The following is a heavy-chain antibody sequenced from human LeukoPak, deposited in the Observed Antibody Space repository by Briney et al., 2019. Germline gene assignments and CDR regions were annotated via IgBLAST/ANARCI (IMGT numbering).Heavy chain of an antibody. Sequence: SVKVSCKASGGTFSSYAISWVREAPGQGLEWMGGIIPIFGTANYAQKFQGRVTITADESTSTAYMELSSLRSEDTAVYYCARVSGYKFLHFDYWGQGTLVTVSS. D-gene: IGHD5-12*01. V-gene: IGHV1-69*13. CDR3: ARVSGYKFLHFDY. J-gene: IGHJ4*02. CDR1: GGTFSSYA. CDR2: IIPIFGTA.